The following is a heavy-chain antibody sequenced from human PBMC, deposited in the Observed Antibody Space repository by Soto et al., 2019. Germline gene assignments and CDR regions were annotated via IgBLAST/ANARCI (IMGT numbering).Heavy chain of an antibody. D-gene: IGHD2-15*01. V-gene: IGHV4-34*01. CDR1: GGSFSGYY. Sequence: QVQLQQWGAGLLKPSETLSLTCAVYGGSFSGYYWSWIRQPPGKGLEWIGEINHSGSTNYNPSLKSRVTISVDTSKNQFSLKLSSVTAADTAVYYCAMVDYYYGMDVWGQGTTVTVSS. CDR3: AMVDYYYGMDV. CDR2: INHSGST. J-gene: IGHJ6*02.